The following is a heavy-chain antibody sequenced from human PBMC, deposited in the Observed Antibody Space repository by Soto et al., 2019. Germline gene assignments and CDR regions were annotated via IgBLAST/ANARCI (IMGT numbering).Heavy chain of an antibody. CDR3: ARGVNGSYYRSSYFDL. CDR2: INAGNGNT. Sequence: QVQLVQSGAEVKKPGASVKVSCKASGYTFTSYAMHWVRQAPGQRLEWMGWINAGNGNTKYSQKFQGRVTITRDTSASTAYMELSSLRSEDTAVYYCARGVNGSYYRSSYFDLWGRGTLVTVSS. CDR1: GYTFTSYA. V-gene: IGHV1-3*01. D-gene: IGHD1-26*01. J-gene: IGHJ2*01.